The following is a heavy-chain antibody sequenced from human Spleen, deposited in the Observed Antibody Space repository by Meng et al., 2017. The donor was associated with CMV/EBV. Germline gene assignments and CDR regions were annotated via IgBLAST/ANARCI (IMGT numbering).Heavy chain of an antibody. Sequence: SETLSLTCTVSGGSISSYYWSWIRQPPGKGLEWIGYIYYSGSTNYNPSLKSRVTISVDTSKNQFSLKLISVTAADTAVYYCARGREDGYNYYYGMDVWGQGTTVTVSS. V-gene: IGHV4-59*01. J-gene: IGHJ6*02. D-gene: IGHD5-24*01. CDR1: GGSISSYY. CDR2: IYYSGST. CDR3: ARGREDGYNYYYGMDV.